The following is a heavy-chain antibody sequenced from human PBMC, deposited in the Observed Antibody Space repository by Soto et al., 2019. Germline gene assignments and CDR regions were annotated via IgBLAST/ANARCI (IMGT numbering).Heavy chain of an antibody. V-gene: IGHV6-1*01. D-gene: IGHD2-8*02. CDR3: ATVGIPGGGYYYGMDV. J-gene: IGHJ6*02. CDR1: GDSVSSNSAA. CDR2: TYYRSKWYN. Sequence: SQTLSLTCAISGDSVSSNSAAWNWIRQSPSRGLEWLGRTYYRSKWYNDYAVSVKSRITINPDTSKNQFSLQLNSVTPEDTAVYYCATVGIPGGGYYYGMDVWGQGTTVTVYS.